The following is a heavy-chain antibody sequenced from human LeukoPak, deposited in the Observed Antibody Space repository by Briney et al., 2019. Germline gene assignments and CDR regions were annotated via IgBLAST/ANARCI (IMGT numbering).Heavy chain of an antibody. Sequence: GASVKVSCKASGYTFTSYDINWVRQATGQGLEWMGWMNPNSGNTGYAQKFQGRVTMTRNTSISTAYMELSSLRSEDTAVYYCARVGSSSWNYYYYYMDVWGQGTMVTVSS. CDR2: MNPNSGNT. V-gene: IGHV1-8*01. CDR3: ARVGSSSWNYYYYYMDV. J-gene: IGHJ6*03. D-gene: IGHD6-13*01. CDR1: GYTFTSYD.